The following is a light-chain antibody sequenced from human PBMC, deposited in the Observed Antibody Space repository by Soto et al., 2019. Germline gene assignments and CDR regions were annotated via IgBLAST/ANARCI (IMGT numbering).Light chain of an antibody. Sequence: DIQMTQSPSSLSASVGDRVTITCRASQSISRTLNWYQQRPGKAPKLLIYAASNLQSGVPSRFSGSGSGTDFTLTISGLQSEEFATYYCQQSYRRWTFGQGTKVEIK. CDR1: QSISRT. CDR3: QQSYRRWT. CDR2: AAS. V-gene: IGKV1-39*01. J-gene: IGKJ1*01.